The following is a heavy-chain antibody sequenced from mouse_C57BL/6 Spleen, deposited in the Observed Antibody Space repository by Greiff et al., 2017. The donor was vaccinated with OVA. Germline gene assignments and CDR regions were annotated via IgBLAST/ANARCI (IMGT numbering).Heavy chain of an antibody. CDR1: GYTFTSYW. J-gene: IGHJ1*03. CDR3: ARCGDWYWYFDV. D-gene: IGHD3-3*01. V-gene: IGHV1-72*01. Sequence: QVQLQQPGAELVKPGASVKLSCKASGYTFTSYWMHWVKQRPGRGLEWIGRIDPNSGGTKYNEKFKSKATLTVDNPSSTAYMQLSSLTSEDSAVSYCARCGDWYWYFDVWGTGTTVTVSS. CDR2: IDPNSGGT.